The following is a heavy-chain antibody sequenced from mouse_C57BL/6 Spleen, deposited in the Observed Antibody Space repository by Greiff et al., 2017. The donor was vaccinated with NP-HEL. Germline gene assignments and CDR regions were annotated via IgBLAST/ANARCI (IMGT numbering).Heavy chain of an antibody. CDR3: ARHGYYDYAFDY. J-gene: IGHJ2*01. CDR2: ISNGGSYT. D-gene: IGHD2-4*01. V-gene: IGHV5-6*01. CDR1: GFTFSTYG. Sequence: EVHLVESGGDLVKPGGSLKLSCAASGFTFSTYGMSWVRQTPDKRLEWVATISNGGSYTYYPDSVKGRFTISRDNAKNTLYLQMSSLKSEDTAMYYCARHGYYDYAFDYWGQGTTLTVSS.